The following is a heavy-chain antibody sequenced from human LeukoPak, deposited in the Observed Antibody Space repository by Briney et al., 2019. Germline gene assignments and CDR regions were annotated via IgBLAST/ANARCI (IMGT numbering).Heavy chain of an antibody. CDR1: GFTVSGNY. Sequence: TGGSLRLXCAASGFTVSGNYMSWVRQAPGKGLEWVSVIYSSDNTYYIDSVKGRFTISRDNSKNTLYLQMNSLRAEDTAVYYCAGRRVLDASFDYWGQGTLVTVSS. CDR3: AGRRVLDASFDY. CDR2: IYSSDNT. J-gene: IGHJ4*02. V-gene: IGHV3-66*02. D-gene: IGHD3-16*01.